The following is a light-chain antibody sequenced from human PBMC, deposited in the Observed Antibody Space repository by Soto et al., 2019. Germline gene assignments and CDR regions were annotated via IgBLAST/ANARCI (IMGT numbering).Light chain of an antibody. CDR2: DAS. J-gene: IGKJ1*01. Sequence: EIVLTQSPASLSLSPGERATLSCRASQSVSNSLAWFQQKPGQAPRLLIFDASDRASAIPARFSGSGSGTDFTLTISSLEPEDFAVYYCHQRSNWPGTFGQGTKVEIK. CDR3: HQRSNWPGT. V-gene: IGKV3-11*01. CDR1: QSVSNS.